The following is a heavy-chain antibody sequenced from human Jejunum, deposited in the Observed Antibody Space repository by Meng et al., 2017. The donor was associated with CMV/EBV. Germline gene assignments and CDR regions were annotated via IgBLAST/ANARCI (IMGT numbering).Heavy chain of an antibody. D-gene: IGHD2-2*02. CDR1: RSHL. CDR2: IPPTEAR. Sequence: QVQIQGSGPGLVKPSGTLSLSRSHLWRWVPQAPGKGLEWIAEIPPTEARNYNTSLKSRVTISVDYSKSQFSLMMTSVTAADTAIYYCVRGRCTKTSCYTGALDHWGPGTLVTVSS. J-gene: IGHJ4*02. V-gene: IGHV4-4*02. CDR3: VRGRCTKTSCYTGALDH.